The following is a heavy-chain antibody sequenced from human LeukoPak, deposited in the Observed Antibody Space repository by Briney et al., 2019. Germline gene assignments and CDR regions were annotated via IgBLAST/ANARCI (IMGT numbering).Heavy chain of an antibody. CDR3: ARWATTGISYYDY. D-gene: IGHD5-18*01. CDR2: INHSGST. J-gene: IGHJ4*02. V-gene: IGHV4-34*01. CDR1: GGSFSGYY. Sequence: PSETLSLTCAVYGGSFSGYYWSWIRQPPGKGLEWIGEINHSGSTNYNPSLKSRVTISVDTSKNQFSLKLRSVTAADTAVYYCARWATTGISYYDYWGQGSLVTVSS.